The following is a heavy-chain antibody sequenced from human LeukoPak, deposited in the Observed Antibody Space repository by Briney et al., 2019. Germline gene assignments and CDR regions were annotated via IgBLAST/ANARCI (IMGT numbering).Heavy chain of an antibody. Sequence: ALVKVSCKASGYTFTSYGISWVRQAPGQGLEWMGWISAYNGNTNYAQKLQGRVTMTTDTSTSTANMELSRLTSDDTAVYYCARVNTTLDYWGQGTLVTASS. J-gene: IGHJ4*02. V-gene: IGHV1-18*01. CDR3: ARVNTTLDY. CDR2: ISAYNGNT. CDR1: GYTFTSYG. D-gene: IGHD1-14*01.